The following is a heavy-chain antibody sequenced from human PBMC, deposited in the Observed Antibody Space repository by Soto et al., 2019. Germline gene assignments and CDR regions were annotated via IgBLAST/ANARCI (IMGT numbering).Heavy chain of an antibody. CDR2: LSWNGNSI. D-gene: IGHD4-17*01. CDR1: GFPFDDXA. CDR3: AKEIDAHGTTVTYLDY. V-gene: IGHV3-9*01. J-gene: IGHJ4*02. Sequence: LXLXCAASGFPFDDXAMHRVGQAPGNGLEWVSGLSWNGNSIGYAYSVKGRFTISRDNAKNSLYLQMNSLRGEETALYYCAKEIDAHGTTVTYLDYWGQGTLVTVAS.